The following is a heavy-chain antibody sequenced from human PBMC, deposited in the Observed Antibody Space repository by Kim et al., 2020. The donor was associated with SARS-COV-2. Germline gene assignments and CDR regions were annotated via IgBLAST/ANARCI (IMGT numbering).Heavy chain of an antibody. J-gene: IGHJ6*02. D-gene: IGHD4-17*01. V-gene: IGHV1-69*04. CDR3: ARGAYGDGEPYYGMDV. Sequence: KFQGRVTITADKSTSTAYMELSSLRSEDTAVYYCARGAYGDGEPYYGMDVWGQGTTVTVSS.